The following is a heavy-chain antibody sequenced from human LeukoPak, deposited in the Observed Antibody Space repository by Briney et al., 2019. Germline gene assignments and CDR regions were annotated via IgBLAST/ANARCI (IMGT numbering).Heavy chain of an antibody. J-gene: IGHJ1*01. Sequence: SVKVSCKASGYTFTGYYMHWVRQAPGQGLEWMGGIIPIFGTANYAQKFQGRVTITADESTSTAYMELSSLRSEDTAVYYCASYSSVAIYFQHWGQGTLVTVSS. CDR1: GYTFTGYY. CDR3: ASYSSVAIYFQH. D-gene: IGHD2-15*01. CDR2: IIPIFGTA. V-gene: IGHV1-69*13.